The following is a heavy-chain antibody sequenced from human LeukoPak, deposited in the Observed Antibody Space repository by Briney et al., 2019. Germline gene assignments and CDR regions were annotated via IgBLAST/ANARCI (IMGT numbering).Heavy chain of an antibody. D-gene: IGHD5-24*01. CDR3: ARDLGDGYPTGGAFDI. Sequence: SGTLSLTCTVSGGSISSYYWSWIRQPAGKGLEWIGRIYTSGSTNYNPSLKSRVTISVDTSKNQFSLKLSSVTAADTAVYYCARDLGDGYPTGGAFDIWGQGTTVTISS. CDR1: GGSISSYY. CDR2: IYTSGST. J-gene: IGHJ3*02. V-gene: IGHV4-4*07.